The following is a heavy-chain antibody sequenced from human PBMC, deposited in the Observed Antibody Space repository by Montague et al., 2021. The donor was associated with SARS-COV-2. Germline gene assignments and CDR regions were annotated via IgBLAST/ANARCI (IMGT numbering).Heavy chain of an antibody. V-gene: IGHV4-31*03. Sequence: TLSLTCTVSGGSITSGGYYWTWIRQHPGKGLECLGSIDYSGXTXYXXXXMTRLSISMDTAKNHFSLKLTSVTAADTAVYYCVSSGSYLLSAVGYWGQGALVTVSS. CDR1: GGSITSGGYY. CDR2: IDYSGXT. J-gene: IGHJ4*02. CDR3: VSSGSYLLSAVGY. D-gene: IGHD3-10*01.